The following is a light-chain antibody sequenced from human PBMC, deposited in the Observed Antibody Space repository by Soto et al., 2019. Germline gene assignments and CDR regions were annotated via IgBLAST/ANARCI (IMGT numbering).Light chain of an antibody. Sequence: DIYMPQSLSPLSVSVVDVVTLTRRASQSVGNRLAWYQQKPGKAPKLLIYKASSLQSGVPSRFSGSGAGTEFTLTISSLQPEDFATYYCQQYNSYSQTFGQGTKVDNK. CDR2: KAS. CDR1: QSVGNR. V-gene: IGKV1-5*03. CDR3: QQYNSYSQT. J-gene: IGKJ1*01.